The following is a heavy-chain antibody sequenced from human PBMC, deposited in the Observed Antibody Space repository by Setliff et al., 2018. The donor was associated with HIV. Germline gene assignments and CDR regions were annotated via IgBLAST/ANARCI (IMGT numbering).Heavy chain of an antibody. Sequence: PSETLSLTCTVSGGSISSSSYYWGWIRQPPGKGLEWIGSIYYSGSTYYNPSLKSRVTISVDTSKNQFSLKLSSVTAADTAVYYCARGGDYPRFIDYWGQGTPVTVSS. D-gene: IGHD4-17*01. CDR3: ARGGDYPRFIDY. CDR2: IYYSGST. V-gene: IGHV4-39*01. CDR1: GGSISSSSYY. J-gene: IGHJ4*02.